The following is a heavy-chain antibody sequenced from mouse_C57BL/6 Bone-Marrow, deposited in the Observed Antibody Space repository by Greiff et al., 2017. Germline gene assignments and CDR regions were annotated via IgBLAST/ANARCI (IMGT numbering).Heavy chain of an antibody. D-gene: IGHD1-1*01. J-gene: IGHJ3*01. CDR1: GFNIKDDY. Sequence: EVKLQESGAELVRPGASVKLSCTASGFNIKDDYMHWVKQRPEQGLEWIGWIDPENGDTEYASKFQGKATITADTSSNTAYLQLSSLTSEDTAVYYCTTPSTVVATRFAYWGQGTLVTVSA. CDR3: TTPSTVVATRFAY. CDR2: IDPENGDT. V-gene: IGHV14-4*01.